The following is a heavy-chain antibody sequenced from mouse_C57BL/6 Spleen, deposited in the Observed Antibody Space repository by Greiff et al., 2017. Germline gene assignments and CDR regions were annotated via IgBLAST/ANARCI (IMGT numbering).Heavy chain of an antibody. CDR2: IDPENGDT. CDR1: GFNIKDDY. J-gene: IGHJ2*01. CDR3: TVYDYDVGGY. Sequence: EVQLQQSGAELVRPGASVKLSCTASGFNIKDDYMHWVKQRPEQGLEWIGWIDPENGDTEYASKFQGKATITADTSSNTAYLQLSSLTSEDAAVYYCTVYDYDVGGYWGQGTTLTVSS. D-gene: IGHD2-4*01. V-gene: IGHV14-4*01.